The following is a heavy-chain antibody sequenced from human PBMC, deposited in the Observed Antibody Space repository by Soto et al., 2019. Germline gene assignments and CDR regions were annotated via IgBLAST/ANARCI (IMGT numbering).Heavy chain of an antibody. CDR2: IYYSGST. D-gene: IGHD3-10*01. V-gene: IGHV4-31*03. CDR1: GGSISSGGYY. CDR3: ARGPGVRNYYYYYVDV. Sequence: PSETLSLTCTVSGGSISSGGYYWSWIRQHPGKGLEWIGYIYYSGSTYYNPSLKSRVTISVDTSKNQFSLKLSSVTAADTAVYYCARGPGVRNYYYYYVDVWGKGTTVTVSS. J-gene: IGHJ6*03.